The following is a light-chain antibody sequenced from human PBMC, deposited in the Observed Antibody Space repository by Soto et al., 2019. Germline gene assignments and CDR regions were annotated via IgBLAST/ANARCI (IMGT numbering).Light chain of an antibody. CDR1: QSVSSN. CDR2: GAS. J-gene: IGKJ1*01. Sequence: EIVLTQSPATLSLSPGERATLSCRASQSVSSNLAWYQQKPGQAPRLLIYGASNRATGIPDRFSRSGSGTDFTLTISRLEPEDFAVYYCQQYGSSGTFGPGTKVDIK. V-gene: IGKV3-20*01. CDR3: QQYGSSGT.